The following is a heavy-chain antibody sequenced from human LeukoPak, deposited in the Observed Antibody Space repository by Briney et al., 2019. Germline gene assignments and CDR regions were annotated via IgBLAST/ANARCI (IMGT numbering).Heavy chain of an antibody. CDR3: ARDRRSSWKNYYYYYMDV. CDR2: IYYSGST. CDR1: GGSISSYY. J-gene: IGHJ6*03. V-gene: IGHV4-59*01. Sequence: KPSETLSLTCTVSGGSISSYYWSWIRQPPGKGLEWIGYIYYSGSTNYNPSLKSRVTISVDTSKNQFSLKLSSVTAADTAVYYCARDRRSSWKNYYYYYMDVWGKGTTVTISS. D-gene: IGHD6-13*01.